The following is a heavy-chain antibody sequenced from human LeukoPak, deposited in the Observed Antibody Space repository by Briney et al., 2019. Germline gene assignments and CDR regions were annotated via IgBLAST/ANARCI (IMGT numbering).Heavy chain of an antibody. Sequence: PGGSLRLSSAASGLTINSYSMNWVRQAPAKGLEWVSTISSSSDYIYYADSVKDRFTISRDNAKNSLYVQLCSLRAEDTAVYYCARGSGSGSYYLRFDYWGGGTLVTVS. CDR2: ISSSSDYI. CDR1: GLTINSYS. J-gene: IGHJ4*02. V-gene: IGHV3-21*01. D-gene: IGHD3-10*01. CDR3: ARGSGSGSYYLRFDY.